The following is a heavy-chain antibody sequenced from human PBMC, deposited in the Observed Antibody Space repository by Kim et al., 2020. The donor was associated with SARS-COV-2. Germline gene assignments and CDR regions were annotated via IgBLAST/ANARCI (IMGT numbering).Heavy chain of an antibody. CDR2: INPSGGST. J-gene: IGHJ6*02. Sequence: ASVKVSCKASGYTFTSYYMHWVRQAPGQGLEWMGIINPSGGSTSYAQKFQGRVTMTRDTSTSTVYMGLSSLRSEDTAVYYCARDRAIVATITGGFYGMDVWGQGTTVTVSS. V-gene: IGHV1-46*01. CDR1: GYTFTSYY. D-gene: IGHD5-12*01. CDR3: ARDRAIVATITGGFYGMDV.